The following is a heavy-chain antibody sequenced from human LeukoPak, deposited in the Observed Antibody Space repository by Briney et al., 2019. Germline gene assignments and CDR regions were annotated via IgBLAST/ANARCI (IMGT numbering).Heavy chain of an antibody. J-gene: IGHJ4*02. Sequence: PGGSLRLSCAASGFTFSNYWMTWVRQAPEKGLEWVANIKQDGSEKYYVESVRGRFTISRDNAKNSLYLQVNSLRAEDTALYYCVRDTGGRGSYPDYWGPGTLVTVSS. CDR1: GFTFSNYW. CDR2: IKQDGSEK. CDR3: VRDTGGRGSYPDY. D-gene: IGHD1-26*01. V-gene: IGHV3-7*01.